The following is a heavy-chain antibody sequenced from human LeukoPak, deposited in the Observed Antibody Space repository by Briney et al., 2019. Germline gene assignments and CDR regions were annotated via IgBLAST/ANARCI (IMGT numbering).Heavy chain of an antibody. J-gene: IGHJ4*02. CDR1: KFTFSHYG. D-gene: IGHD4-11*01. CDR3: AKDAQRGFDYSNSLEY. Sequence: GGSLRLSCAASKFTFSHYGMHWVRQAPGKGLQWVAVIWSDGTNQYYADSVKGRFTNSRDNSKKMVYLQMNSLRADGTGVYYCAKDAQRGFDYSNSLEYWGQGALVIVSA. CDR2: IWSDGTNQ. V-gene: IGHV3-33*06.